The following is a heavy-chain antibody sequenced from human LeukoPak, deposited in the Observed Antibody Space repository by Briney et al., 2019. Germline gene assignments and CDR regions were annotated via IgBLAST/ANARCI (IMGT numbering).Heavy chain of an antibody. CDR1: GFTFRSYA. V-gene: IGHV3-23*01. Sequence: GGSLRLSCAASGFTFRSYAMSWVRQAPGRGLEWVSAITGSGGSTYYADSVKGRFTISRDNSKNTLYLQMNSLRAEDTAVYYCAKRMGVSWSTNWFDPWGQGTLVTVSS. D-gene: IGHD6-13*01. CDR3: AKRMGVSWSTNWFDP. J-gene: IGHJ5*02. CDR2: ITGSGGST.